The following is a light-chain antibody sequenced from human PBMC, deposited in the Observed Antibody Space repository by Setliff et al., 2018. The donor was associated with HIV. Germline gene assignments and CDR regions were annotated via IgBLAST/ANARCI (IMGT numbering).Light chain of an antibody. J-gene: IGKJ4*01. CDR1: QSVSTN. CDR2: GAS. V-gene: IGKV3-15*01. Sequence: EIVMTQSPATLSVSPGERATLSCRASQSVSTNLAWYQLKPGQAPRLLIHGASTRPTDIPARFSGSGSGTQFTLTISSLHSEDFAVYFCQQYNNWPRLTFGGGTKVDIK. CDR3: QQYNNWPRLT.